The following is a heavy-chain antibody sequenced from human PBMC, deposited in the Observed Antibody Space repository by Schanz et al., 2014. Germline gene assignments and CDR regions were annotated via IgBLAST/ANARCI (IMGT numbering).Heavy chain of an antibody. V-gene: IGHV3-11*05. CDR1: GFTFSDYY. J-gene: IGHJ4*02. D-gene: IGHD3-9*01. CDR3: ARRNFYDKSAAFDY. CDR2: ISNSGTYT. Sequence: QVQLVDSGGGLVKPGGSLRLSCAASGFTFSDYYMTWMRQAPGKGLEWISYISNSGTYTKYADSVKGRFTISRDNAKNSLYLQMDSLKTEDTAVYYCARRNFYDKSAAFDYWGQGSLVTVSS.